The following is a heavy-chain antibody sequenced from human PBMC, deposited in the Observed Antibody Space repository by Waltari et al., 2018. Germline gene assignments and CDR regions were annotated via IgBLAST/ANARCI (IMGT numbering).Heavy chain of an antibody. CDR1: GGSFSGYY. D-gene: IGHD3-10*01. Sequence: QVQLQQWGAGLLKPSETLSLTCAVYGGSFSGYYWSWIRQPPGKGVEWIGESNHSGSTNYTRSLKSRVTISVDTSKNQCSLKLSSVTAAVTAVYYCHYGSGSYNYWGQGTRVTVSS. CDR3: HYGSGSYNY. V-gene: IGHV4-34*01. CDR2: SNHSGST. J-gene: IGHJ4*02.